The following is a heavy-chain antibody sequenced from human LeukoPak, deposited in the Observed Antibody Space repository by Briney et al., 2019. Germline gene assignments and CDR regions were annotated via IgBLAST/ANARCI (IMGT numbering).Heavy chain of an antibody. V-gene: IGHV1-24*01. CDR1: GYTLTELS. CDR2: FDPEDGET. CDR3: ATESLVVVPAAINAFDI. D-gene: IGHD2-2*01. Sequence: ASVKVSCKVSGYTLTELSMHWVRQAPGKGLEWMGGFDPEDGETIYAQKFQGRVTMTEDTSTDTAYMELGSLRSEDTAVYYCATESLVVVPAAINAFDIWGQGTMVAVSS. J-gene: IGHJ3*02.